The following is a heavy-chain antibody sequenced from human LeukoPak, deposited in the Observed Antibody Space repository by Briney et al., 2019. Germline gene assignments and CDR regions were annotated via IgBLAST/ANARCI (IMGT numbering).Heavy chain of an antibody. CDR2: IYPGDSDT. J-gene: IGHJ5*02. CDR3: ARHGGLYSSSSGLGWFDP. Sequence: PGESLKISCKGSGYSFTSYWIGWVRQMPGKGLEWMGIIYPGDSDTRYSPSFQGQVTISADKSISTAYLQWSSLKASDTAMYYCARHGGLYSSSSGLGWFDPWGQGTLVTVSS. CDR1: GYSFTSYW. V-gene: IGHV5-51*01. D-gene: IGHD6-6*01.